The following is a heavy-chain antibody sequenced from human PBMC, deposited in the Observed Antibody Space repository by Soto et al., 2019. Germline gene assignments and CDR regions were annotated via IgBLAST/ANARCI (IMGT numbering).Heavy chain of an antibody. V-gene: IGHV3-30-3*01. J-gene: IGHJ3*02. CDR2: ISYDGSNK. Sequence: QVQLVESGGGVVQPGRSLRLSCAASGFTFSSYAMHWVRQAPGKGLEWVAVISYDGSNKYYADSVKGRFTISRDNSKNTLHLQMNSLRAEDTAVYYCAREAELWLPRGAFDIWGQGTMVTVSA. CDR1: GFTFSSYA. CDR3: AREAELWLPRGAFDI. D-gene: IGHD5-12*01.